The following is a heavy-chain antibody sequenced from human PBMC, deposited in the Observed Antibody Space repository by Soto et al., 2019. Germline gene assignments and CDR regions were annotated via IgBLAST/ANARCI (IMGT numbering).Heavy chain of an antibody. CDR2: IRSKAYGGTT. CDR1: GFTFGDYA. V-gene: IGHV3-49*04. D-gene: IGHD2-2*01. CDR3: TRGYCSSTSCYDYYYMDV. Sequence: GGSLRLSCTASGFTFGDYAMSWVRQAPGKGLEWVGFIRSKAYGGTTEYAASVKGRFTISRDDSKSIAYLQMNSLKTEDTAVYYCTRGYCSSTSCYDYYYMDVWGKGTTVTVSS. J-gene: IGHJ6*03.